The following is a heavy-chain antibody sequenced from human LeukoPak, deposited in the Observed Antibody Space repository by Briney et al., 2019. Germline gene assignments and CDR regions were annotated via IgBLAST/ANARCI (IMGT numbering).Heavy chain of an antibody. V-gene: IGHV3-23*01. Sequence: GGTLRLSCAASGFTFNIYGMSWVRQAPGKGLEWVSAIGCCGGASTYYADSVKGRFTISRDNSKNTLYLQMNSLRDEDMAVYYCAKWSESSGYCSYYFDYWGQGTLVTVSS. CDR1: GFTFNIYG. J-gene: IGHJ4*02. CDR3: AKWSESSGYCSYYFDY. D-gene: IGHD3-22*01. CDR2: IGCCGGAST.